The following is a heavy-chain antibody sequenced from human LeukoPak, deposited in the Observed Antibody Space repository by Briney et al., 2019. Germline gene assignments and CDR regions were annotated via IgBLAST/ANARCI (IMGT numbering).Heavy chain of an antibody. CDR1: GFTVSSNY. Sequence: PGGSLRLSCAASGFTVSSNYMSWVRQAPGKGLEWVSSVSNSGDYIDYADSVKGRFTISRDNSKNSLYLQMNSLSAEDTAVYYCARALIGYYFDYWGQGTLVTVSS. CDR2: VSNSGDYI. V-gene: IGHV3-21*06. D-gene: IGHD2-8*01. CDR3: ARALIGYYFDY. J-gene: IGHJ4*02.